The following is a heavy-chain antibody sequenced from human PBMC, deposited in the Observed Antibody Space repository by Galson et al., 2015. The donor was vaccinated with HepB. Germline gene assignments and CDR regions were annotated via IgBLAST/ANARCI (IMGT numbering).Heavy chain of an antibody. CDR3: ATAWRGIVGPIDFDY. J-gene: IGHJ4*02. Sequence: SVKVSCKVSGYTLFDLSIHWVRQAPGKGLEWMGGVDPENGNAIFARKFQGRVIMTDDTHTDTAYMHLSSLRSEDTAVYYCATAWRGIVGPIDFDYWGQGSLVTVSS. CDR1: GYTLFDLS. V-gene: IGHV1-24*01. D-gene: IGHD1-26*01. CDR2: VDPENGNA.